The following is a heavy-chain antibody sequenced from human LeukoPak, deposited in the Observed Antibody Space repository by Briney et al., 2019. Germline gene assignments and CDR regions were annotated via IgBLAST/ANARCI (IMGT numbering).Heavy chain of an antibody. J-gene: IGHJ3*02. Sequence: GGSLRLSCAASGFSFSSYAMHWVRQAPGKGLEYVSAISSNGGNTYYVNSVKGRFTISRDNSKNTLFLQVGSLRPKDMAVYYCAREVTSRAFDIWGQGTMVTVSS. D-gene: IGHD2-21*02. V-gene: IGHV3-64*01. CDR3: AREVTSRAFDI. CDR2: ISSNGGNT. CDR1: GFSFSSYA.